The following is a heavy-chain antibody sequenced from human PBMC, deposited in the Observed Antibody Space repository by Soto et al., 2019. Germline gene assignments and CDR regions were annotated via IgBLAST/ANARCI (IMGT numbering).Heavy chain of an antibody. J-gene: IGHJ5*02. V-gene: IGHV1-8*01. D-gene: IGHD2-2*01. Sequence: ASVKVSCKASGYTFTSYDINSVRQATGQGLEWMGWMNPNSGNTGYAQKFQGRVTMTRNTSISTAYMELSSLRSEDTAVYYCARGLNPYCSSTSCYAPKFDPWGQGTLVTVSS. CDR3: ARGLNPYCSSTSCYAPKFDP. CDR1: GYTFTSYD. CDR2: MNPNSGNT.